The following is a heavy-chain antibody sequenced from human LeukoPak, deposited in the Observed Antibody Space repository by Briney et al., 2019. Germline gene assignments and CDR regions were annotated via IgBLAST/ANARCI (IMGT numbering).Heavy chain of an antibody. CDR3: ASGRGYYDSSGYRLSPFDY. CDR2: IYYSGST. V-gene: IGHV4-39*01. J-gene: IGHJ4*02. CDR1: GGSISSSSYY. Sequence: SETLSLTCTVSGGSISSSSYYWGWIRQPPGKGLEWIGSIYYSGSTYYNPSLKSRVTISVDTSKNQFSLKLSSVTAADTAVYYCASGRGYYDSSGYRLSPFDYWGQGTLVTVSS. D-gene: IGHD3-22*01.